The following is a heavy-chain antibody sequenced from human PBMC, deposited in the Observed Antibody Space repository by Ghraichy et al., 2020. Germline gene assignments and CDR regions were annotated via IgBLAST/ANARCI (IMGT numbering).Heavy chain of an antibody. CDR1: GYTFTTYY. CDR3: ARVTLGYGMDV. J-gene: IGHJ6*02. V-gene: IGHV1-46*03. CDR2: INPSGGST. Sequence: ASVKVSCKASGYTFTTYYIHWVRQAPGQGLEWMGIINPSGGSTSYAQKFQGRVTMTRDTSTSTVYMELSSLRSEDTAVYYCARVTLGYGMDVWGQGTTVTVPS.